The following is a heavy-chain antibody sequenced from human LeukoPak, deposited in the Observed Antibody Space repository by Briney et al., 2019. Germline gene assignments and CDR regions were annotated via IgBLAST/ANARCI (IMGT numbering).Heavy chain of an antibody. CDR2: INPNSGGT. D-gene: IGHD5-18*01. V-gene: IGHV1-2*02. CDR1: GYTFTSYG. J-gene: IGHJ4*02. CDR3: ARDIRIGIAMEFDY. Sequence: ASVKVSCKASGYTFTSYGISWVRQAPGQGLEWMGWINPNSGGTNYAQKFQGRVTMNRDTSISTAYMDLRRLTPDDTAVYYCARDIRIGIAMEFDYWGQGTLVAVSS.